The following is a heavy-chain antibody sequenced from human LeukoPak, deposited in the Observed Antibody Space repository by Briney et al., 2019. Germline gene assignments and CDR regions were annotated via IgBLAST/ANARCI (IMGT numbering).Heavy chain of an antibody. CDR2: ISGSGGST. CDR1: GFTFSSYA. D-gene: IGHD3-22*01. J-gene: IGHJ3*02. Sequence: GGSLRLSCAASGFTFSSYAMSWVRQAPGKGLEWVSAISGSGGSTYYADSVKGRFTISRDNSKNTLYLQMNSLRAEDTAVYYCAKGPAYYYDSSGYSLNIWGQGTMVTVSS. V-gene: IGHV3-23*01. CDR3: AKGPAYYYDSSGYSLNI.